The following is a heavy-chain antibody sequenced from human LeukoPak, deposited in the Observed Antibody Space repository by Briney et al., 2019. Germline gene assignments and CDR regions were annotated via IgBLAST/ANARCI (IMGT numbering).Heavy chain of an antibody. CDR2: ISGDGGST. CDR1: GFTFDDYA. V-gene: IGHV3-43*02. D-gene: IGHD6-13*01. Sequence: GGSLRLSCAASGFTFDDYAMHWVRQAPGKGLEWVSLISGDGGSTYYADSVKGRFTISRDNSKNSLYLQMSSLRTEDTALYYCAKSRGSGWYEGLDYWGQGTLVTVSS. CDR3: AKSRGSGWYEGLDY. J-gene: IGHJ4*02.